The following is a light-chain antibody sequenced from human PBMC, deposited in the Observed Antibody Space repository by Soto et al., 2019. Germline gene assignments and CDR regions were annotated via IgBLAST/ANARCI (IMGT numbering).Light chain of an antibody. CDR2: KAS. Sequence: DIQMTQSPSTLSASVGDRVTITCRASQSISIWSAWYQQKPGKAPQILIYKASRLESGVPSRFRGSGSGTEFALTISSLQPDGFATYYCQQYSTYTPRSFGQGTKVDIK. CDR3: QQYSTYTPRS. V-gene: IGKV1-5*03. J-gene: IGKJ1*01. CDR1: QSISIW.